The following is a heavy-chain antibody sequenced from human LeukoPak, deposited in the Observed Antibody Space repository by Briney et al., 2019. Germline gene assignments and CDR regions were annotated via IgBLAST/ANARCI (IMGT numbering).Heavy chain of an antibody. V-gene: IGHV4-4*09. CDR2: IYTSGST. J-gene: IGHJ3*02. CDR3: ARVSVNCSSASCYKVAFDI. Sequence: SETLSLTCTVSGGSISSYYWSWLRQPPGKGLEWIGYIYTSGSTNYNPSLKSRVTISVDTSKNQFSLKLSSVTAADTAVYYCARVSVNCSSASCYKVAFDIWGQGTMVTVSS. D-gene: IGHD2-2*02. CDR1: GGSISSYY.